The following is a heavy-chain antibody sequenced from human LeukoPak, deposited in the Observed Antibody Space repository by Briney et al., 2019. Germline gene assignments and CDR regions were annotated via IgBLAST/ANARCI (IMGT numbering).Heavy chain of an antibody. Sequence: ASVKVSCKASGYTFTSYAMNWVRQAPGQGLEWMGWINTNTGNPTYAQGFTGRFVFSLDTSVNTAYLQISSLKAEDTAVYYCARGVPFQYCSGGSCYYTFFDYWGQGTLVTVSS. CDR3: ARGVPFQYCSGGSCYYTFFDY. D-gene: IGHD2-15*01. CDR1: GYTFTSYA. J-gene: IGHJ4*02. V-gene: IGHV7-4-1*02. CDR2: INTNTGNP.